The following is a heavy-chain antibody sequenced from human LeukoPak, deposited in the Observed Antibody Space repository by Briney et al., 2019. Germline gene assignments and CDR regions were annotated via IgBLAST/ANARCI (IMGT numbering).Heavy chain of an antibody. J-gene: IGHJ4*02. CDR3: ARGPSRYYYDSSGYFDY. CDR1: GYTFTGYY. CDR2: VNPNSGDT. Sequence: ASVKVSCKASGYTFTGYYMHWVRQAPGQGLECMGWVNPNSGDTNYAQKFQGRVTMTRDTSISTAYMELSRLRSDDTAVYYCARGPSRYYYDSSGYFDYWGQGTLVTVSS. V-gene: IGHV1-2*02. D-gene: IGHD3-22*01.